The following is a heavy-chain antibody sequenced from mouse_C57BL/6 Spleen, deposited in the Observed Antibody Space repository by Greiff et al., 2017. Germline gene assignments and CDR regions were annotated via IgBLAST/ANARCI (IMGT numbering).Heavy chain of an antibody. V-gene: IGHV1-64*01. D-gene: IGHD2-1*01. Sequence: VQLQQPGAELVKPGASVKLSCKASGYTFTSYWMHWVKQRPGQGLEWIGMIHPNSGSTNYNEKFKSKATLTVDKSSSTAYMQLSSLTSEDSAVYYCAIYYHHAQVLFDYWGQGTTLTVSS. J-gene: IGHJ2*01. CDR1: GYTFTSYW. CDR3: AIYYHHAQVLFDY. CDR2: IHPNSGST.